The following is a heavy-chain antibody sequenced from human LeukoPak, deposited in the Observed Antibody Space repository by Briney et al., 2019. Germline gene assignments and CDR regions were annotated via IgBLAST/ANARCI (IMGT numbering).Heavy chain of an antibody. D-gene: IGHD2-8*01. CDR3: ARDCSNGVCYPRDY. V-gene: IGHV1-18*01. CDR2: ITTYNGEK. Sequence: ASVKVSCKASGYTLSGYGISWVRQAPGQGLEWVGWITTYNGEKKYSEKFQGRVTMTTDTSTGTYYMEMTSLRTDDTAIYYCARDCSNGVCYPRDYWGQGTLVSVST. J-gene: IGHJ4*02. CDR1: GYTLSGYG.